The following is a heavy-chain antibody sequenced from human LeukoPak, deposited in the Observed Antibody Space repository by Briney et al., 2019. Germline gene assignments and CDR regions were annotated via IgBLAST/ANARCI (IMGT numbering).Heavy chain of an antibody. CDR2: ISSSSSYI. CDR1: GFTFSSYS. V-gene: IGHV3-21*04. CDR3: ARSPPYYSSGWYIDY. Sequence: GGSLRLSCAASGFTFSSYSMNWVRQAPGKGLEWVSSISSSSSYIYYADSVKGRFTISRDNAKNSLYLQMNSLRAEDTAVYYCARSPPYYSSGWYIDYWGQGTLVTVSS. J-gene: IGHJ4*02. D-gene: IGHD6-19*01.